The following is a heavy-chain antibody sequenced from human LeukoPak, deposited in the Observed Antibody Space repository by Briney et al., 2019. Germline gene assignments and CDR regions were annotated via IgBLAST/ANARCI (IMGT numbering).Heavy chain of an antibody. CDR3: IKDLRLELLFDTFGI. J-gene: IGHJ3*02. V-gene: IGHV3-9*01. D-gene: IGHD1-7*01. CDR2: ISWDSGSR. CDR1: GFTFDDYA. Sequence: GGSLRLSCEASGFTFDDYAIHWVRQAPGKGLEWVSSISWDSGSRVYGDSVKGRFTISRDNAKNSLYRQVNSVTSEDPALYSCIKDLRLELLFDTFGIWGKGQMVPVSS.